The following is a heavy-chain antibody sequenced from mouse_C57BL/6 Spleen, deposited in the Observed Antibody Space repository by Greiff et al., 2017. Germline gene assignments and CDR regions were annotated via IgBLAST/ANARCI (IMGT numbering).Heavy chain of an antibody. D-gene: IGHD6-5*01. CDR2: ISSGGDYI. CDR3: TGAYKDYAMDY. Sequence: EVQLVESGEGLVKPGGSLKLSCAASGFTFSSYAMSWVRQTPEKRLEWVAYISSGGDYIYYADTVKGRFTISRDNARNTLYLQMSSLKSEDSAMYYCTGAYKDYAMDYWGQGTSVTVSS. J-gene: IGHJ4*01. CDR1: GFTFSSYA. V-gene: IGHV5-9-1*02.